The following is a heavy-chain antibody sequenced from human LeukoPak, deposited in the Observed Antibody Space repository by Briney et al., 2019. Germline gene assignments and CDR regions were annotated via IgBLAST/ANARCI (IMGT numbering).Heavy chain of an antibody. CDR2: IKQDGGEK. CDR3: ARVVPRGDSSGYNYFDY. D-gene: IGHD3-22*01. Sequence: PGGSLRLSCAASGFTVSSNYMSWVRQAPGKGLEWVAIIKQDGGEKNCVDSVKGRFTISRDNAKNSLYLQMNSLRAEDTAVYYCARVVPRGDSSGYNYFDYWGQGTLVTVSS. V-gene: IGHV3-7*03. J-gene: IGHJ4*02. CDR1: GFTVSSNY.